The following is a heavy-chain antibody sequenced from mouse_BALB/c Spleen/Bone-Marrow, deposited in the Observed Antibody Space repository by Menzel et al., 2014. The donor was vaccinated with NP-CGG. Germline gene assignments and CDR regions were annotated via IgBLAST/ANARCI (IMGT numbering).Heavy chain of an antibody. D-gene: IGHD2-4*01. CDR1: GHSFTNYW. CDR3: SRDNYAFAY. V-gene: IGHV1-5*01. CDR2: VYPGNSDA. Sequence: VQLQQSGTVLARPGASVKMSCKASGHSFTNYWMHWIKQRPGQGLEWVGAVYPGNSDARYNQKFKGKAKLTAVTSASIAHMELSSLTNEDSAVYYCSRDNYAFAYWGQGTLVTVSA. J-gene: IGHJ3*01.